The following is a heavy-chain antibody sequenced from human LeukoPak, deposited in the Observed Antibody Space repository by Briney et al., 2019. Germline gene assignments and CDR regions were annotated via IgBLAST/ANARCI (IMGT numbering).Heavy chain of an antibody. V-gene: IGHV1-18*01. J-gene: IGHJ4*02. CDR2: ISAYNGNT. Sequence: ASVKVFCKASGYTFTSYGISWVRQAPGQGLEWMGWISAYNGNTNYAQKLQGRVTMTTDTSTSTAYMELRSLRSDDTAVYYCARGGSYLSPKSYYFDYWGQGTLVTVSS. D-gene: IGHD1-26*01. CDR3: ARGGSYLSPKSYYFDY. CDR1: GYTFTSYG.